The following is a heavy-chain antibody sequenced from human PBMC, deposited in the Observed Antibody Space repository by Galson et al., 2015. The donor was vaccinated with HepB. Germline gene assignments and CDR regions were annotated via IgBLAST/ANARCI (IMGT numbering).Heavy chain of an antibody. V-gene: IGHV3-30*18. D-gene: IGHD3-10*01. CDR1: GFTFSSYG. J-gene: IGHJ4*02. Sequence: SLRLSCAASGFTFSSYGMHWVRQAPGKGLEWVAVISYDGSNKYYADSVKGRFTISRDNSKNTLYLQMNSLRAEDTAVYYCAKDRVYGSGSYLSNWGQGTLVTVSS. CDR2: ISYDGSNK. CDR3: AKDRVYGSGSYLSN.